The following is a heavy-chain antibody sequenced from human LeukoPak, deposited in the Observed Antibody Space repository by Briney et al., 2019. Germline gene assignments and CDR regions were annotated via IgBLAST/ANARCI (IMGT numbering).Heavy chain of an antibody. J-gene: IGHJ4*02. D-gene: IGHD2-8*01. CDR2: ISAYNGNT. CDR1: GDTFIGYY. CDR3: ARESRLLAGGWCTY. V-gene: IGHV1-18*04. Sequence: GASVKVSCKASGDTFIGYYMHWVRQAPGQGLEWMGWISAYNGNTNYAQKLQGRVTMTTDTSTSTAYMELRSLRSDDTAVYYCARESRLLAGGWCTYWGQGTLVTVSS.